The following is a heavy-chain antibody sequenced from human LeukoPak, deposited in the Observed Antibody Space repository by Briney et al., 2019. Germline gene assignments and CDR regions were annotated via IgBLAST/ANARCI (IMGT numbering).Heavy chain of an antibody. D-gene: IGHD5-18*01. CDR3: ARGRVQLWSYYYYMDV. CDR1: GYTFTSYD. CDR2: MNPNSGNT. Sequence: ASVKVSCKASGYTFTSYDINWVRQATGQGLEWMGWMNPNSGNTGYAQKFRGRVTITRNTSISTAYMELSSLRSEDTAVYYCARGRVQLWSYYYYMDVWGKGTTVTVSS. J-gene: IGHJ6*03. V-gene: IGHV1-8*03.